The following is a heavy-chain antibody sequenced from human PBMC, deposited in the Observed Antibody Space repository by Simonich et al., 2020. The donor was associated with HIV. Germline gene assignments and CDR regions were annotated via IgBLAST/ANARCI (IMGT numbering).Heavy chain of an antibody. CDR1: RGSISRYY. V-gene: IGHV4-59*01. Sequence: QVQLQESGPGLVKPSETLSITCSVSRGSISRYYWSWIRQPPGKGLEWIGYIFDNGHTNYNPSLKSRVTISVDTSKNQFSLKRNSVTSVDTAVYYCARAPDYGANVYFDYWGQGTLVTVSS. CDR2: IFDNGHT. J-gene: IGHJ4*02. D-gene: IGHD4-17*01. CDR3: ARAPDYGANVYFDY.